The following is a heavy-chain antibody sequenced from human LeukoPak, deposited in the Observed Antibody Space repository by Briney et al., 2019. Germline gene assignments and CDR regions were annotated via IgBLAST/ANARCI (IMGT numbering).Heavy chain of an antibody. CDR2: IKQDGSEK. J-gene: IGHJ4*02. V-gene: IGHV3-7*01. CDR3: ARPYDYVWGSCRF. CDR1: GFTFSSYW. Sequence: GGSLRLSCAASGFTFSSYWMSWVRQAPGKGLEWVANIKQDGSEKYYVDSVKGRFTISRDNAKNSLYLQMNSLRAEDTAVYYCARPYDYVWGSCRFWGQGTLVTVSS. D-gene: IGHD3-16*02.